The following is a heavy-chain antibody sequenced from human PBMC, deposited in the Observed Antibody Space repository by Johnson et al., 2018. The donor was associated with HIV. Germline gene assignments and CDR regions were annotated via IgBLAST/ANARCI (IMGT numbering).Heavy chain of an antibody. V-gene: IGHV3-66*01. Sequence: VQLVESGGGLVQPGGSLRLSCAASGFTVSNNFMNWVRQAPGKGLEWVSLIYSGGNTYYADSLGGRFTISRDNFKKTLYLQMNTLRADDTAVYYCARALSSGWYPHDAFDIWGQGTKVTVSS. CDR3: ARALSSGWYPHDAFDI. D-gene: IGHD6-19*01. CDR1: GFTVSNNF. J-gene: IGHJ3*02. CDR2: IYSGGNT.